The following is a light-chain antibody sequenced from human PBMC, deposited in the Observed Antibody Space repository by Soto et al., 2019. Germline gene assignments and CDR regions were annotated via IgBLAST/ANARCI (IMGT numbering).Light chain of an antibody. CDR1: NIGTKS. CDR2: DDR. J-gene: IGLJ1*01. Sequence: SYELPQPPSVSVAPGQTASITCGGNNIGTKSVHWYQQKPGQAPVLVVYDDRDRPSGIPERFSGSNSGITATLTISRVEAGDEADYFCQVWDSSRDLHVFGSGTKVTVL. V-gene: IGLV3-21*02. CDR3: QVWDSSRDLHV.